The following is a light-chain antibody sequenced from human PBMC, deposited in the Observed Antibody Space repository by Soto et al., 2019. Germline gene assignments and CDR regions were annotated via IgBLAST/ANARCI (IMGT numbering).Light chain of an antibody. Sequence: QSALTQPPSASGSPGQSVTISCTGTSSDVGAYNYVSWYQQHAGKAPKLVIYEVTKRPSGVPDRFSGSKSANPASLTVSGLPAEDEADYYCSSFGSSNTWVFGGGTKLTVL. J-gene: IGLJ3*02. CDR3: SSFGSSNTWV. V-gene: IGLV2-8*01. CDR2: EVT. CDR1: SSDVGAYNY.